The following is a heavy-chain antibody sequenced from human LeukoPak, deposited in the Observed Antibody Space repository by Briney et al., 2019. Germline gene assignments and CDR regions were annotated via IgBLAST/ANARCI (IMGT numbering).Heavy chain of an antibody. V-gene: IGHV3-23*01. CDR2: ISDSGGSS. CDR1: GFTFNKYV. Sequence: GGSLRLSCAASGFTFNKYVMTWVRQAPGKGLEWVSTISDSGGSSFYADSVKDRFTVSRDNSKNALYLQMNSLRAEDTAVYYCARDANWGQGTLVTVSS. CDR3: ARDAN. J-gene: IGHJ4*02.